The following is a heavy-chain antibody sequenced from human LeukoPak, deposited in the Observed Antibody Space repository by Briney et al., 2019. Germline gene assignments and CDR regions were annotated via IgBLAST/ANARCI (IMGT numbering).Heavy chain of an antibody. CDR1: RFTFSSYW. J-gene: IGHJ3*02. D-gene: IGHD3-22*01. Sequence: PGGSLRLSCAASRFTFSSYWMHWVRQAPGKGLVWVSRINSDGSSTTYADSVKGRFTISRDNAKNSLYLQMNSLRAEDTAVYYCAVFHYYDSSGYLNNAFDIWGQGTMVTVSS. CDR2: INSDGSST. CDR3: AVFHYYDSSGYLNNAFDI. V-gene: IGHV3-74*01.